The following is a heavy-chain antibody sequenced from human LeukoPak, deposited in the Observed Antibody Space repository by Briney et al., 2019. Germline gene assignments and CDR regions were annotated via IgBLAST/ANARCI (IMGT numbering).Heavy chain of an antibody. CDR1: GFTFSSYS. CDR3: ARRRSEDY. CDR2: ISGSSSYI. V-gene: IGHV3-21*01. J-gene: IGHJ4*02. Sequence: GGSLRLSCAASGFTFSSYSMNWVCQAPGKGLEWVSSISGSSSYIYYADSVKGRFTISRDNAKNSLYLQMNSLRAEDTAVYYCARRRSEDYWGQGTLVTVSS.